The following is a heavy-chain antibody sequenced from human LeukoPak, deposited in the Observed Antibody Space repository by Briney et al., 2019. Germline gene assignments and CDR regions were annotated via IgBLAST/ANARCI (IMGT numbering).Heavy chain of an antibody. D-gene: IGHD3-10*01. Sequence: GGSLRLSCAASGFTYTYYWMSWVRQAPGKGLEWVANINQDGTEKYYVDSVKGRFTISRDNAKNSLFLQMNSLRAEDTAVYYCASHYGSGSYSGDAFDIWGQGTMVTVSS. CDR3: ASHYGSGSYSGDAFDI. V-gene: IGHV3-7*01. CDR2: INQDGTEK. CDR1: GFTYTYYW. J-gene: IGHJ3*02.